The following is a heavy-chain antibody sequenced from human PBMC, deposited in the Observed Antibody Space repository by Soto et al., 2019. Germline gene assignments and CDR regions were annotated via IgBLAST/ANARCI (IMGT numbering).Heavy chain of an antibody. Sequence: GESLKISCKGSGYSFTSYWIGWVRQMPGKGLEWMGIIYPGDSDTRYSPSFQGQVTISADKSISTAYLQMNSLRAEDTAVYYCASSKYSYGTIDYWGQGTLVTVSS. CDR3: ASSKYSYGTIDY. CDR1: GYSFTSYW. CDR2: IYPGDSDT. J-gene: IGHJ4*02. V-gene: IGHV5-51*01. D-gene: IGHD5-18*01.